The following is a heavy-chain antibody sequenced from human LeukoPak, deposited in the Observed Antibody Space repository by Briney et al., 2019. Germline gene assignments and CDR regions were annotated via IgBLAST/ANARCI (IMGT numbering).Heavy chain of an antibody. CDR3: ARHRSKSFDY. V-gene: IGHV4-59*08. Sequence: SETLSLTCTVSGGSISSYYWSWIRPPPGKGLEWIGYIYYSGSTNYNPSLKSRVTISVDTSKNQFSLKLSSVTAADTAVYYCARHRSKSFDYWGQGTLVTVSS. CDR1: GGSISSYY. CDR2: IYYSGST. J-gene: IGHJ4*02.